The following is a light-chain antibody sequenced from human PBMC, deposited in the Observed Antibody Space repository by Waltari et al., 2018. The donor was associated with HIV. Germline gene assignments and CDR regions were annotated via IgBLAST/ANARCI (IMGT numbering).Light chain of an antibody. Sequence: DIQMTQSPSTLSASVGDRVPITCRASQSISSWLAWYQQKPGKAPKLLIYKASSLESGVPSRLSGSGSGTEFTLTISSLQPDDFATYYCQQYNSYWTFGQGTKVEIK. V-gene: IGKV1-5*03. CDR1: QSISSW. CDR2: KAS. J-gene: IGKJ1*01. CDR3: QQYNSYWT.